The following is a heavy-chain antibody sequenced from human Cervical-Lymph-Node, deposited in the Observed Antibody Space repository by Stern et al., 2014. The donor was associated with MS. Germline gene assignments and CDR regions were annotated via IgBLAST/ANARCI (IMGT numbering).Heavy chain of an antibody. CDR3: ARPHSPGWSYYFDF. V-gene: IGHV5-51*01. Sequence: VQLVQSGAEVRKPVQSLTISCNISGYTFTDYWIAWVRQMPGKGLEWMGAIFPGASDTRYSPSFQGHVTISVDTSINTAYLQWSDLRASDTAMYYCARPHSPGWSYYFDFWGQGTLVAVSS. D-gene: IGHD6-19*01. J-gene: IGHJ4*02. CDR1: GYTFTDYW. CDR2: IFPGASDT.